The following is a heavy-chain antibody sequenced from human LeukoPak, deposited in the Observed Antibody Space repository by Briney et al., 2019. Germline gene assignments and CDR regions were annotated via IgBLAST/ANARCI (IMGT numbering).Heavy chain of an antibody. Sequence: ASVKVSCKASGGTFSSYAISWVRQAPGQGLEWMGWINPNSGGTNYAQKFQGWVTMTRDTSISTAYMELSRLRSDDTAVYYCARDKDRYYYGSGSYYYYGMDVWGQGTTVTVSS. J-gene: IGHJ6*02. D-gene: IGHD3-10*01. CDR1: GGTFSSYA. CDR3: ARDKDRYYYGSGSYYYYGMDV. V-gene: IGHV1-2*04. CDR2: INPNSGGT.